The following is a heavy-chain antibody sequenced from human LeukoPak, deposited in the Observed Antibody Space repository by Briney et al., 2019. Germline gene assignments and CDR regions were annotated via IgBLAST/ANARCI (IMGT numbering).Heavy chain of an antibody. CDR1: GFTFSSYA. CDR2: ISGRGGST. CDR3: AKDQLLWFGELTSGSTFDY. V-gene: IGHV3-23*01. Sequence: GGSLRLSCAASGFTFSSYAMSWVRQAPGKGLDWISAISGRGGSTYYADSVKDRFTISRENYKNTLYLQMKSLRAEDTDVYYCAKDQLLWFGELTSGSTFDYWGQGTLVTVSS. D-gene: IGHD3-10*01. J-gene: IGHJ4*02.